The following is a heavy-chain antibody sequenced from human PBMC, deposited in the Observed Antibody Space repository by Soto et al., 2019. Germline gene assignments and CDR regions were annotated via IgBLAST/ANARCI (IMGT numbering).Heavy chain of an antibody. CDR2: IYHTGKT. Sequence: QVQVQESGPELVKPSGTLSLTCAVSGGSISTDNWWCWVRQPPGKGLERIGEIYHTGKTNYNPSLKSRVTISADTSKNHLSLQLTSVTAADTAVYYCAREQDRGWELDSWGQGILVTVSS. V-gene: IGHV4-4*02. J-gene: IGHJ4*02. CDR3: AREQDRGWELDS. D-gene: IGHD6-19*01. CDR1: GGSISTDNW.